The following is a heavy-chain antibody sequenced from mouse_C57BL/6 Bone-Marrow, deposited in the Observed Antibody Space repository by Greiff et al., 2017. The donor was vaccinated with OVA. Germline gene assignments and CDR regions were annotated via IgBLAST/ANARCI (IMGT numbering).Heavy chain of an antibody. D-gene: IGHD1-1*01. CDR3: ARERYYTSL. V-gene: IGHV1-50*01. J-gene: IGHJ2*01. Sequence: QVQLKQPGAELVKPGASVKLSCKASGYTFTSYWMQWVKQRPGQGLEWIGEIDPSDSYTNYNQKFKGKATLTVDTSSSTAYMQLSSLTSEDSAVYYCARERYYTSLWGQGTTLTVSS. CDR1: GYTFTSYW. CDR2: IDPSDSYT.